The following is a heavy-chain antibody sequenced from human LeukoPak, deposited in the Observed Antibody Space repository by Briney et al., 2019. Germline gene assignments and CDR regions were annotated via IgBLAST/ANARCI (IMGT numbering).Heavy chain of an antibody. J-gene: IGHJ3*02. D-gene: IGHD3-3*01. V-gene: IGHV5-51*01. CDR2: IYSGDSDT. CDR1: GYSFTSYW. Sequence: GESLKISFKGSGYSFTSYWIGWVRQMPGKGLEWMGIIYSGDSDTRYSPSFQGQVTISADKSISTAYLQWSSLKASDTAMYYCARRVESDAFDIWVQGTMVTVSS. CDR3: ARRVESDAFDI.